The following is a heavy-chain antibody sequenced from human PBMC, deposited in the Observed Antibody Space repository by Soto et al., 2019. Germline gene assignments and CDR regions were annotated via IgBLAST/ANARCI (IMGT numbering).Heavy chain of an antibody. CDR3: ARDLATYSSGWYVVNWFDP. V-gene: IGHV3-7*01. J-gene: IGHJ5*02. CDR1: GFTFSSYW. CDR2: IKQDGSEK. Sequence: GGSLRLSCAASGFTFSSYWMSWVRQAPGKGLEWVANIKQDGSEKYYVDSVKGRFTISRDNAKNSLYLQMNSLRAEDTAVYYCARDLATYSSGWYVVNWFDPWGQGTLVTVSS. D-gene: IGHD6-19*01.